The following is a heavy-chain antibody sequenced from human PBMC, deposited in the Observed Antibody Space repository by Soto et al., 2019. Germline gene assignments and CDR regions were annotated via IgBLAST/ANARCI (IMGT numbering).Heavy chain of an antibody. CDR1: GYTFTNFG. V-gene: IGHV1-18*01. CDR3: ARWGTPSDY. D-gene: IGHD3-16*01. J-gene: IGHJ4*02. Sequence: QVHLVQSGAEVKKPGASVKVSCTASGYTFTNFGISWVRQAPGQGLEWMGWISAYNGNTNYAQKFQGRVTMTTDKSTSTDYMELRSLRSDDTAVYYCARWGTPSDYWGQGTLVTVSS. CDR2: ISAYNGNT.